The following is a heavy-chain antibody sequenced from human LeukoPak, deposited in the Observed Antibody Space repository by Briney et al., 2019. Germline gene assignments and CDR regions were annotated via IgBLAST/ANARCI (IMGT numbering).Heavy chain of an antibody. J-gene: IGHJ6*03. D-gene: IGHD6-13*01. CDR1: GFTFSSYG. CDR2: IRYDGNNK. V-gene: IGHV3-30*02. Sequence: GGSLRLSCAASGFTFSSYGMHWVRQAPGKGLEWVAFIRYDGNNKYYADSVKGRFTVSRDNSKNTLYLQMNSLRAEDTAVYYCAKDSGSSSWPHYYYYYMDVWGKGTTVTISS. CDR3: AKDSGSSSWPHYYYYYMDV.